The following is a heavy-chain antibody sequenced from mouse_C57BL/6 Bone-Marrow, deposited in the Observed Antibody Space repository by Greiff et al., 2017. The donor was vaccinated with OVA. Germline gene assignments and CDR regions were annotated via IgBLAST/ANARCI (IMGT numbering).Heavy chain of an antibody. D-gene: IGHD2-4*01. CDR2: IDPETGGT. CDR3: TRRGNEYDADY. V-gene: IGHV1-15*01. CDR1: GYTFTDYE. Sequence: QVQLQQSGAELVRPGASVTLSCKASGYTFTDYEMHWVKQTPVHGLEWIGAIDPETGGTAYNQKFKGKAILTADKSSSTAYMELRSLTSEDSAVYYCTRRGNEYDADYWGQGTTLTVSS. J-gene: IGHJ2*01.